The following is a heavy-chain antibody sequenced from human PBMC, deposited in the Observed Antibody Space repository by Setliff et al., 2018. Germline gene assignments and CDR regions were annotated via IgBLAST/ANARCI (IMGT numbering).Heavy chain of an antibody. CDR1: GGSFSDYY. J-gene: IGHJ4*02. CDR2: IYVTEST. Sequence: LSLTCTVYGGSFSDYYWGWVRQPPGKGLEWIGRIYVTESTKYNPSLKSRVTLSIDTPKNQFSLKLSSVTAADAALYYCAASRAYTGAVEEWFLPKTFDFWSQGSPVTVSS. CDR3: AASRAYTGAVEEWFLPKTFDF. D-gene: IGHD3-10*01. V-gene: IGHV4-4*07.